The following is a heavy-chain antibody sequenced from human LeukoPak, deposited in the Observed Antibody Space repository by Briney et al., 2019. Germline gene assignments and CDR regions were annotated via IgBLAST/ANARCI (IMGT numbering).Heavy chain of an antibody. V-gene: IGHV3-21*01. Sequence: PGGSLTLSCAVSGFSFSTDYVNGVGQAPGKGLEWISCISSSSTDIYYADPERRRFAISRDNAKNSLYLQMNSLRAEDTAVYYCARENHGSFDYWAERRLLTVSS. D-gene: IGHD1-14*01. CDR1: GFSFSTDY. J-gene: IGHJ4*02. CDR3: ARENHGSFDY. CDR2: ISSSSTDI.